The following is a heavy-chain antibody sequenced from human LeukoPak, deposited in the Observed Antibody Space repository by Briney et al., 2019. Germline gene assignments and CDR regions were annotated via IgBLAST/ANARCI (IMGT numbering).Heavy chain of an antibody. J-gene: IGHJ4*02. D-gene: IGHD3/OR15-3a*01. CDR1: KFTFSDNY. CDR3: ARGTYYYEF. CDR2: MNQFGTEI. V-gene: IGHV3-7*04. Sequence: GGSLRLSCAAAKFTFSDNYMTWARQAPGKVPEWVAYMNQFGTEIKYLDSVKGRFTISSDNAKNSLYQWMTRLTADDTAVYYCARGTYYYEFWGQGTLVIVSS.